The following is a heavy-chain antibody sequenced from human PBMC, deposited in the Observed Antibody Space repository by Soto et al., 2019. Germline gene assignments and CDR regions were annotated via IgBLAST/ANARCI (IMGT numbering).Heavy chain of an antibody. V-gene: IGHV1-69*13. D-gene: IGHD3-22*01. Sequence: GASVKVSCEASRGTFSSYSISWVRQSTGQGLEWMGGIIPIFGTANYAQKFQGRVTITADESTSTAYMELSSLRSEDTAVYYCARSLSYYYDSSGQLPLDYWGQGTLVTV. CDR3: ARSLSYYYDSSGQLPLDY. J-gene: IGHJ4*02. CDR1: RGTFSSYS. CDR2: IIPIFGTA.